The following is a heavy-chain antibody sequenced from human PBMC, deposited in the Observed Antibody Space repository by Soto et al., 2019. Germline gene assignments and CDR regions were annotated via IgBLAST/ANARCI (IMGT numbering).Heavy chain of an antibody. CDR1: GGTFSSYT. CDR3: ATDRGAPAAFDL. J-gene: IGHJ3*01. V-gene: IGHV1-69*08. Sequence: QVQLVQSGAEVKKPGSSVKVSCKASGGTFSSYTISWVRQAPGQGLEWMGRIIPLLGIANYAQKVQGRLTIPADKPPSTAYMELSSLRSEDTAVYSCATDRGAPAAFDLWGQGTMVTVSS. CDR2: IIPLLGIA. D-gene: IGHD3-10*01.